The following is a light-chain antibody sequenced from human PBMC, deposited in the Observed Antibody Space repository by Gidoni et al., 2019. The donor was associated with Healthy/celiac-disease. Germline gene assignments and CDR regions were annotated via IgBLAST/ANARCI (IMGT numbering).Light chain of an antibody. CDR3: QSYDSTSFAV. CDR2: ENN. J-gene: IGLJ7*01. Sequence: NFMLTQPHSVSESPGKTITISCTRSSGSVAGNYVQWFQQRPGRGPTTVIYENNQRPSGVSDRFSGSVDSSSNSAFLTISGLQTEDEADYYCQSYDSTSFAVFGGGTQLTVL. CDR1: SGSVAGNY. V-gene: IGLV6-57*03.